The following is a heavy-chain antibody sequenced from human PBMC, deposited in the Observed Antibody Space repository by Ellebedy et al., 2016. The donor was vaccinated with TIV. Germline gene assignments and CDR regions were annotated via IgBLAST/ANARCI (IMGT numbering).Heavy chain of an antibody. Sequence: PGGSLRLSCSASGFTFTKYALSWVRQAHGSGLAWVSATSGSSLSKYYADSVKGRFTSSRDSSTNTLYLHMKSLKVADPAVYYCAKFESGPPYDAFHLWGQGTMVTVSA. V-gene: IGHV3-23*01. J-gene: IGHJ3*01. CDR1: GFTFTKYA. CDR3: AKFESGPPYDAFHL. CDR2: TSGSSLSK. D-gene: IGHD3-3*01.